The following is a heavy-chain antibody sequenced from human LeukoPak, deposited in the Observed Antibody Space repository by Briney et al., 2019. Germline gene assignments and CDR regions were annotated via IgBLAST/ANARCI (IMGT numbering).Heavy chain of an antibody. CDR3: ARRWIAVAVGYFDY. Sequence: ASVKVSCKASGYSFTNYGISWVRQAPGQGLEWMGWISAYNGNTNYAQKLQGRVTMTTDTSTSTAYMELRSLRSDDTAVYYCARRWIAVAVGYFDYWGQGTLVTVSS. J-gene: IGHJ4*02. D-gene: IGHD6-19*01. CDR1: GYSFTNYG. CDR2: ISAYNGNT. V-gene: IGHV1-18*01.